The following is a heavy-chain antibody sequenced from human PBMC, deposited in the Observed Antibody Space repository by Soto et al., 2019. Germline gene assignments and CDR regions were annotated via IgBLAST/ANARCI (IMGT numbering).Heavy chain of an antibody. J-gene: IGHJ4*02. CDR2: IYYSGRS. Sequence: SETLSLTCTVSGGSITSSSYYWGWIRQPPGKGLEWIGGIYYSGRSYYNPSLKSRVTMSVDTSKNQFSLTLNSVTAADAAVYYCARQRTTVVTQAYFDHWGQGTLVTVSS. CDR3: ARQRTTVVTQAYFDH. CDR1: GGSITSSSYY. D-gene: IGHD4-17*01. V-gene: IGHV4-39*01.